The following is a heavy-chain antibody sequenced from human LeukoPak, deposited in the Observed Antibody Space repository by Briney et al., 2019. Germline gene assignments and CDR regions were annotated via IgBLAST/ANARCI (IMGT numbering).Heavy chain of an antibody. J-gene: IGHJ6*03. D-gene: IGHD3-3*01. V-gene: IGHV3-7*01. CDR1: GFTFSSYW. CDR2: IKQDGSEK. CDR3: ARVLFGVVPPYYYMDV. Sequence: GGSLRLSCAASGFTFSSYWMSWVRQAPGKGLEWVANIKQDGSEKYYVDSVKGRFTISRDNAKNSLYLQMNSLRAEDTAVYYCARVLFGVVPPYYYMDVWGKGTTVTVSS.